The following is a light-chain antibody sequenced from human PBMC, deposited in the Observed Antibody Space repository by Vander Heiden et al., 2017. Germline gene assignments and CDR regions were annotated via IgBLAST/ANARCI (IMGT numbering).Light chain of an antibody. CDR1: SSDVGGYNY. CDR2: DVS. Sequence: QSALTQPASVSGSPGQSITISCTGTSSDVGGYNYVSWYQQHPGKAPKVMIYDVSNRPSWVSSRFSGSKSGNTASLTISGLLAEDEADYYCSSYTSSHTLVFGGGTKLTVL. J-gene: IGLJ2*01. V-gene: IGLV2-14*03. CDR3: SSYTSSHTLV.